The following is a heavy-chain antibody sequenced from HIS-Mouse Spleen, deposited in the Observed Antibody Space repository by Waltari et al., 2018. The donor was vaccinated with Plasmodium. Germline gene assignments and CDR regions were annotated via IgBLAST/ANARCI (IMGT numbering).Heavy chain of an antibody. D-gene: IGHD6-19*01. CDR3: AWCSSGWYYFDY. CDR1: GFTVGSNY. CDR2: IYSGGST. V-gene: IGHV3-53*02. J-gene: IGHJ4*02. Sequence: EVQLVETGGGLIQPGGSLSLSCAASGFTVGSNYMSWVRQAPGKGLEWVSVIYSGGSTYYADSVKGRFTISRDNSKNTLYLQMNSLRAEDTAVYYCAWCSSGWYYFDYWGQGTLVTVSS.